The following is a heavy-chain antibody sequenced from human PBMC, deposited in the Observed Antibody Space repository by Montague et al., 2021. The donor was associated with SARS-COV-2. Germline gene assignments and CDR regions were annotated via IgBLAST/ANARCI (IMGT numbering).Heavy chain of an antibody. Sequence: SLILSCAASGFTFSTYAMSWVRQAPGKGLEWVSTVSSIGGSTFYXDSVKGRFTVSRDNSKNTLYPQMNSLRAEDTAVYYCAKDLEQWLVGRDYFDYWGQGTLVTVSS. CDR1: GFTFSTYA. CDR3: AKDLEQWLVGRDYFDY. D-gene: IGHD6-19*01. V-gene: IGHV3-23*01. J-gene: IGHJ4*02. CDR2: VSSIGGST.